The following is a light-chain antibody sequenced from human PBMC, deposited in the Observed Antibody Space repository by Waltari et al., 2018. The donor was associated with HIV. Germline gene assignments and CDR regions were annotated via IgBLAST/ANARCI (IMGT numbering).Light chain of an antibody. Sequence: SYELTQPPSVSVSPGQTASITCSGDKLEDNDVCWYQQKPGQSPVLVIYQDSKRPSGIPERFSGSNSGNTATLTISGTQAMDEADYYCQAWDSSTWVFGGGTKLTVL. V-gene: IGLV3-1*01. CDR3: QAWDSSTWV. CDR2: QDS. J-gene: IGLJ3*02. CDR1: KLEDND.